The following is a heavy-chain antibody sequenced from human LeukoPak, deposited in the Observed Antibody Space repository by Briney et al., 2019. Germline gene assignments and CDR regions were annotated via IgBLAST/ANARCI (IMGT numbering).Heavy chain of an antibody. CDR3: ARDYCSSTSCLFDY. Sequence: ASVKVSCKASGYTFTSYYMHWVRQAPGQGLEWMGRINPNSGDTNYAQKFQGRVTMTRDTSISTAYMELSRLRSDDTAVYYCARDYCSSTSCLFDYWGQGALVTVSS. V-gene: IGHV1-2*06. CDR2: INPNSGDT. D-gene: IGHD2-2*01. CDR1: GYTFTSYY. J-gene: IGHJ4*02.